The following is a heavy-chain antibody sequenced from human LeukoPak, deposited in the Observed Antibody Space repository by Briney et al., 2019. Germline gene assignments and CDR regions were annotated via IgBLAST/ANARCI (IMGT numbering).Heavy chain of an antibody. CDR2: IYSGST. J-gene: IGHJ4*02. CDR3: AGAHSNSFYFDF. CDR1: GGSVRTYY. Sequence: SETLSLTCTVSGGSVRTYYWSWIRQSPGKGLEWIGYIYSGSTNYNPSLKSRVTISVDASKNQCSLKLRSVTAADTAVYFCAGAHSNSFYFDFWGQGTLVSVSS. D-gene: IGHD4-11*01. V-gene: IGHV4-59*02.